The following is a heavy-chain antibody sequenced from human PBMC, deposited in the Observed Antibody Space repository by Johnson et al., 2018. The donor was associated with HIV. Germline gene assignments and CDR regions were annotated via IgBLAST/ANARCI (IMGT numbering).Heavy chain of an antibody. CDR3: ARDRNIAARQDAFDI. CDR2: ISYDGSNK. V-gene: IGHV3-30-3*01. Sequence: QVQLVESGGGVVQPGRSLRLSCAASGFTFSSYAMHWVRQAPGKGLEWVAVISYDGSNKYYADSVKGRFTISRDNSKNTLYLQMNSLRAEDTAVYYCARDRNIAARQDAFDIWGQGTMVTVSS. D-gene: IGHD6-6*01. J-gene: IGHJ3*02. CDR1: GFTFSSYA.